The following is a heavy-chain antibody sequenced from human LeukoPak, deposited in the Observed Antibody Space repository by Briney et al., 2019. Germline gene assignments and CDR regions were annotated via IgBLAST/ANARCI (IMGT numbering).Heavy chain of an antibody. V-gene: IGHV4-34*01. CDR3: ARVGRPLEGTTGLAGY. CDR2: INHSGST. Sequence: PSETLSLTCAVYGGSFIDYYWSWIRQPPGKGLEWIGEINHSGSTNYNPSLESRVIISVDTSENQFSLKLSSVTAADTAVYYCARVGRPLEGTTGLAGYWGQGTLVTVSS. CDR1: GGSFIDYY. D-gene: IGHD4-11*01. J-gene: IGHJ4*02.